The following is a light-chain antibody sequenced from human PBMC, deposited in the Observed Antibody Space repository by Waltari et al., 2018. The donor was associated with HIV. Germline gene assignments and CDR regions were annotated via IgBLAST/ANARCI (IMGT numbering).Light chain of an antibody. CDR3: SSYTSSSTLYV. CDR1: SSDVGGYNY. Sequence: QSALTPPASVSGSPGQSITISCPGTSSDVGGYNYFSWYQPHPGKAANLMISVVSNRPSGVTNLFAGSKAGNTASLTISGLQVEDEADYYCSSYTSSSTLYVFGTGTKVTVL. J-gene: IGLJ1*01. CDR2: VVS. V-gene: IGLV2-14*01.